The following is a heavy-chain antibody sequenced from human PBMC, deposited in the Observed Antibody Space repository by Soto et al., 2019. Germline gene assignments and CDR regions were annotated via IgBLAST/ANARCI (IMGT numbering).Heavy chain of an antibody. CDR1: GYTFTSYA. CDR2: INAGNGNT. V-gene: IGHV1-3*01. CDR3: ARGGGYCTHGVCYVYFDY. J-gene: IGHJ4*02. Sequence: QVQLVQSGAEVKKPGASVKVSCKASGYTFTSYAMHWVRQAPGQRLEWMGWINAGNGNTKYSQKFQGRVTITRDTSASTAYMELSSLRSEDTAVYYCARGGGYCTHGVCYVYFDYWGQGTLVTVSS. D-gene: IGHD2-8*01.